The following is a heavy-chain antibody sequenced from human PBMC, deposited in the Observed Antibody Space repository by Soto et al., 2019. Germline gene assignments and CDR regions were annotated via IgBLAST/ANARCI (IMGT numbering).Heavy chain of an antibody. J-gene: IGHJ3*02. V-gene: IGHV3-73*01. Sequence: GGSLRLSCAASGFTFSGSAMHWVRQASGKGLEWVGRIRSKANSYATAYAASVKGRFTISRDDSKNTAYLQMNSLKTEDTAVYFCTGPYGSAAIDAFDMWGQGKMVTVSS. CDR1: GFTFSGSA. CDR2: IRSKANSYAT. CDR3: TGPYGSAAIDAFDM. D-gene: IGHD3-10*01.